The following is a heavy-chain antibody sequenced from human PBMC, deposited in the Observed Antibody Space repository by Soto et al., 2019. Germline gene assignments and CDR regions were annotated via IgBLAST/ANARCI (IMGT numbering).Heavy chain of an antibody. CDR1: GFTFSSYA. V-gene: IGHV3-23*01. CDR2: ISGSGGST. CDR3: AKDPSPSDYGDPVDKD. Sequence: GGSLRLSCAASGFTFSSYAMSWVRQAPGKGLEWVSAISGSGGSTYYADSVKGRFTISRDNSKNTLYLQMNSLRAEDTAVYYCAKDPSPSDYGDPVDKDWGQGTLVTVSS. J-gene: IGHJ4*02. D-gene: IGHD4-17*01.